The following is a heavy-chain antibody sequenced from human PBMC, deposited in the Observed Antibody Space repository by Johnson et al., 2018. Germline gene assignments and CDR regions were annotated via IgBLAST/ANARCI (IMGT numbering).Heavy chain of an antibody. CDR2: IYVDGTT. D-gene: IGHD4-23*01. CDR3: TRATTAVANRGGAFDT. Sequence: VQLVQSGGGLIQPGGSLRLSCAVSGFSVTNNYMTWVRQAPGKGLEWVSLIYVDGTTYYADSVKGRFTVSRDNSNNTLYLQMNSRGEADTASYYRTRATTAVANRGGAFDTWGQGTMVIVSS. CDR1: GFSVTNNY. V-gene: IGHV3-53*01. J-gene: IGHJ3*02.